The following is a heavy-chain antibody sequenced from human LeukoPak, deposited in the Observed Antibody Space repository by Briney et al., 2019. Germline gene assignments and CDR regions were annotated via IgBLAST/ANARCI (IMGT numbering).Heavy chain of an antibody. CDR1: GFNVSSNY. CDR2: FYSGGST. CDR3: ASENERPDAFDI. V-gene: IGHV3-53*01. J-gene: IGHJ3*02. Sequence: GGSLRLSCAASGFNVSSNYMSWVRQATGKGLEWVSVFYSGGSTYYADSVKGRFTIARDNSKNTLYLQMSGLRAEDTAVYYCASENERPDAFDIWGQGTMVTVSS.